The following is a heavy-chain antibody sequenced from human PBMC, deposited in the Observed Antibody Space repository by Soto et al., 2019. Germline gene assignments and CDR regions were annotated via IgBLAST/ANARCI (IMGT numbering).Heavy chain of an antibody. Sequence: EVQLLESGGGLVQPGGSLRLSCAASGFTFSSYAMSWVRQAPGKGLEWVSAISGSGGSTYYADSVKDRFTISRDNSKNTLYLQMNSLRAEDTAVYYCAKGSGWLDWYFDLWGRGTLVTVSS. J-gene: IGHJ2*01. CDR2: ISGSGGST. CDR3: AKGSGWLDWYFDL. D-gene: IGHD6-19*01. CDR1: GFTFSSYA. V-gene: IGHV3-23*01.